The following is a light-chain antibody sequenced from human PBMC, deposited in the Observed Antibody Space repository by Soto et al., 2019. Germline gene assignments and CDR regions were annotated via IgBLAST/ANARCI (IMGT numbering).Light chain of an antibody. V-gene: IGKV1-5*03. Sequence: DIQMTQSPSTLSASVGYRVTITCRASQSISSWLAWYQQKPGKAPKLLIYKASSLESGVPSRFSGSGSGTEFTLTISSLQPDDFATYYCQQYNSYWYTFGQGTKLEIK. J-gene: IGKJ2*01. CDR1: QSISSW. CDR2: KAS. CDR3: QQYNSYWYT.